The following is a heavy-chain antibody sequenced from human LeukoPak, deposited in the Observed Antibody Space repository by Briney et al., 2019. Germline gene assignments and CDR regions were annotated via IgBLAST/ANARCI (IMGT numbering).Heavy chain of an antibody. CDR3: ARVTYCTNGVCYRYYFDY. Sequence: SETLSLTCTVSGYSISSGYYWGWIRQPPGKGLEWIGSIYHSGSTHYNPSLKSRVTISVDTSKNQFSLKLSSVTAADTAVYYCARVTYCTNGVCYRYYFDYWGQGTLVTVSS. CDR2: IYHSGST. V-gene: IGHV4-38-2*02. CDR1: GYSISSGYY. D-gene: IGHD2-8*01. J-gene: IGHJ4*02.